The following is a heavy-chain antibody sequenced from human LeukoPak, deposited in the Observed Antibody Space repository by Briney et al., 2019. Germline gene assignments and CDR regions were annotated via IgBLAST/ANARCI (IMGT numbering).Heavy chain of an antibody. CDR1: GFTFSSYA. D-gene: IGHD3-10*01. CDR2: ISYDGSNK. CDR3: AKLRVGYYGSGSY. Sequence: GGSLRLSCAASGFTFSSYAMHWVRQAPGKGLEWVAVISYDGSNKYYADSVKGRFTISRDNSKNTLYLQMNSLRAEDTAVYYCAKLRVGYYGSGSYWGQGTLVTVSS. J-gene: IGHJ4*02. V-gene: IGHV3-30*04.